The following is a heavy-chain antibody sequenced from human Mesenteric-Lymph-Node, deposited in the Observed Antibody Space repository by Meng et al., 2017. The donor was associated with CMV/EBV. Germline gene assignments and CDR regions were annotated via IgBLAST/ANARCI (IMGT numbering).Heavy chain of an antibody. V-gene: IGHV1-18*01. CDR1: GYTFTSYG. CDR2: ISAYNGNT. Sequence: ASVKVSCKASGYTFTSYGISWVRQAPGQGLEWMGWISAYNGNTNYAQKLQGRVTMTTDTSTSTAYMELRSLRSDDTAVYYCARDGSRSYYEDKLIDYWGQGTLVTVSS. J-gene: IGHJ4*02. D-gene: IGHD3-10*01. CDR3: ARDGSRSYYEDKLIDY.